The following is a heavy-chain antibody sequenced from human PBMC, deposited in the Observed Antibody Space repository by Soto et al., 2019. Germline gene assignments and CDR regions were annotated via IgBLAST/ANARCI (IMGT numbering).Heavy chain of an antibody. CDR2: ISGSGGST. D-gene: IGHD4-17*01. V-gene: IGHV3-23*01. CDR1: GFTFSSYA. J-gene: IGHJ6*02. CDR3: AKVYYGDYLWGGYYYGMDV. Sequence: GGSLRLPCAASGFTFSSYARSWVRQAPGKGLEWVSAISGSGGSTYYADSVKGRFTISRDNSKNTLYLQMNSLRAEDTAVYYCAKVYYGDYLWGGYYYGMDVWGQGTTVTVSS.